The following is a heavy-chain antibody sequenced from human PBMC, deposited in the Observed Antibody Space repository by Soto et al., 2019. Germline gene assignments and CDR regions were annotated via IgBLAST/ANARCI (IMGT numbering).Heavy chain of an antibody. V-gene: IGHV4-4*02. CDR2: IYHSGGT. CDR1: SGSISSAYW. Sequence: PSETLSLTCAVSSGSISSAYWWSWVRQPPGKGLECIGEIYHSGGTNYSPSLKSRVTISVDKSKNQFSPNLTSVTAADTAVYYCARRPAGSGWAFDYWGPGTLVTVSS. CDR3: ARRPAGSGWAFDY. J-gene: IGHJ4*02. D-gene: IGHD6-19*01.